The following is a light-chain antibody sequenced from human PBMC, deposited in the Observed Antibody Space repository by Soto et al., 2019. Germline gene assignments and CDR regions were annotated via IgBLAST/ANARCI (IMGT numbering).Light chain of an antibody. CDR1: QSITDN. CDR3: QQYNSWPLT. CDR2: GAS. J-gene: IGKJ1*01. Sequence: EIVMRQSPATLSVSPGERATLSCRASQSITDNLAWYQQKPGQAPRLLIYGASTRATDIPARFSGSGSGTEFTLTISSLQSEDFAVYYCQQYNSWPLTFGQGTKVEIK. V-gene: IGKV3-15*01.